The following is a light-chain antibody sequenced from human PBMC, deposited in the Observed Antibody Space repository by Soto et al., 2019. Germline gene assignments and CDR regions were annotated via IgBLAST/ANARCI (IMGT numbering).Light chain of an antibody. V-gene: IGKV1-27*01. Sequence: DIPMTQSPSSLSASVGDRVTIPCRASQGISNYLAWYQQKPGKVPKLLIYAASTLQSGVPSRFSGSGSGTDFTLTISSLQPEDVATYYCQKYSSAPITFGQGTRLEIK. CDR1: QGISNY. J-gene: IGKJ5*01. CDR2: AAS. CDR3: QKYSSAPIT.